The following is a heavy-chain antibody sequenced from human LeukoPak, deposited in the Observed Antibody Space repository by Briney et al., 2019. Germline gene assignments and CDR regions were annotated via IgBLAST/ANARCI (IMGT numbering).Heavy chain of an antibody. V-gene: IGHV1-18*01. CDR2: ISAYNGNT. D-gene: IGHD1-26*01. CDR3: ARRWELPNYYMDV. CDR1: GYTFTNYG. J-gene: IGHJ6*03. Sequence: ASVKVSCKASGYTFTNYGITWVRQAPGQGLEWMGWISAYNGNTNYAQKLQGRVTMTTGTSTSTAYMELRSLRSDDTAVYYCARRWELPNYYMDVWGKGTTVTVSS.